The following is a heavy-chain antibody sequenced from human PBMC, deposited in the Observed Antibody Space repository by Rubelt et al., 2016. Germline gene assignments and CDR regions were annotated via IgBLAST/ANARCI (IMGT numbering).Heavy chain of an antibody. D-gene: IGHD3-10*01. V-gene: IGHV3-23*01. CDR3: ASDNEGS. CDR2: ISTHGVDT. J-gene: IGHJ4*02. CDR1: GFIFSKYW. Sequence: GLVQPGGSLRICCAGSGFIFSKYWMSWVRQAPGKGLEWVSSISTHGVDTYYADSVRGRFTISRDNSKNTLSLQMNSLRVGDTALYYCASDNEGSWGQGTRVTVTS.